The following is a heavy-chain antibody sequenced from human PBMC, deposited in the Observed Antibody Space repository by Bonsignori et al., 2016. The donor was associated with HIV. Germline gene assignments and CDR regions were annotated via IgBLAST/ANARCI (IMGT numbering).Heavy chain of an antibody. Sequence: VRQAPGKGLVWVSRISSDGSSTSYADSVQGRFTISRDNAKNTLYLQMNSLRAEDTAVYYCARLGYSYGYVGPHFDYWGQGTLVTVSS. D-gene: IGHD5-18*01. CDR3: ARLGYSYGYVGPHFDY. CDR2: ISSDGSST. V-gene: IGHV3-74*01. J-gene: IGHJ4*02.